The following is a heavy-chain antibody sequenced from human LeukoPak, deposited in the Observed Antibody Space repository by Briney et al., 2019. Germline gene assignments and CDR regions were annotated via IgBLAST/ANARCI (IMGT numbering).Heavy chain of an antibody. J-gene: IGHJ4*02. V-gene: IGHV1-69*04. CDR1: GGTFSSYA. CDR3: ARAGYCSGGSCFALDY. Sequence: GASVKVSCKASGGTFSSYAISWVRQAPGQGLEWMGRIISIFGIANYAQKFQGRVTITADKSTSTAYMELSSLRSEDTAVYYCARAGYCSGGSCFALDYWGQGTLVTVSS. CDR2: IISIFGIA. D-gene: IGHD2-15*01.